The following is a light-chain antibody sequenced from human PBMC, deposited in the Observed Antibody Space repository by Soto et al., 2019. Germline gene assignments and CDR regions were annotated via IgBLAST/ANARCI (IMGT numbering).Light chain of an antibody. CDR2: SAS. J-gene: IGKJ4*01. CDR1: QDLSSY. Sequence: DLQLTQSPAFLSTSVGDKVTITCRASQDLSSYLAWYQQKPGKAPNLLIYSASTLQSGAPSRFSGGGSGTDFTLTISRLQPEDFATYFRQQINSYPVTFGGGTKVEIE. CDR3: QQINSYPVT. V-gene: IGKV1-9*01.